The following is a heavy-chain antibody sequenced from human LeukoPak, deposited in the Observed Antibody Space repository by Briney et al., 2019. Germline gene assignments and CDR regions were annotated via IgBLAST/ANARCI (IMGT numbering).Heavy chain of an antibody. D-gene: IGHD6-13*01. J-gene: IGHJ4*02. Sequence: GGSLRLSCAASGFTFSSFGMHWVRQAPGKGLEWVAIIWYDGSKKYYADSLRGRFTISRDNSKNTLYLQVNSLRAEDTAVYYCARGEQLENWGQGTLVTVSS. V-gene: IGHV3-33*01. CDR3: ARGEQLEN. CDR2: IWYDGSKK. CDR1: GFTFSSFG.